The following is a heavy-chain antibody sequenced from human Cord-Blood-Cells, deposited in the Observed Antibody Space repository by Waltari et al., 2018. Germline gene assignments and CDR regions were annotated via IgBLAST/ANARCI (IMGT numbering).Heavy chain of an antibody. CDR1: GFTFSSYG. D-gene: IGHD6-13*01. CDR3: ARDRSAAAPFDY. V-gene: IGHV3-33*01. CDR2: IWYDGSNK. Sequence: QVQLVESGGGVVQPGRSLRLSCAASGFTFSSYGMHWVRQAPGKGLEWVAVIWYDGSNKYYADSVKGRFTISRDNSKNTLYLQMNSLRAEDTAVYYCARDRSAAAPFDYWGQGTLVTVSS. J-gene: IGHJ4*02.